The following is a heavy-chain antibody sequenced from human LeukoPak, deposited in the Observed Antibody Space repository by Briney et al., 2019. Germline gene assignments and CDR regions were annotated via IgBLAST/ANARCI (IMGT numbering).Heavy chain of an antibody. CDR1: GYTFTNYG. CDR2: INTNTGNP. J-gene: IGHJ4*02. Sequence: ASVKVSCTASGYTFTNYGMNWVRQAPGQGLEWMGWINTNTGNPTYAQGCTGRLVFSLDTSVSTAYLQISSLRAEDTALYYCARDKYQLPYEIDYWGQGTLVTVSS. V-gene: IGHV7-4-1*02. D-gene: IGHD2-2*01. CDR3: ARDKYQLPYEIDY.